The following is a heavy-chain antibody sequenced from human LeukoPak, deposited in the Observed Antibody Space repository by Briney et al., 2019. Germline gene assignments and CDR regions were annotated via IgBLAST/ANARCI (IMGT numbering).Heavy chain of an antibody. CDR3: AKPLIAAAGTDY. CDR2: ISGSGGST. J-gene: IGHJ4*02. D-gene: IGHD6-13*01. CDR1: GFTFSSYA. Sequence: GGSLRLSCATSGFTFSSYAMSWVRQAPGKGPEWVSAISGSGGSTYYADSVKGRFTISRDNSKNTLYLQMNSLRAEDTAVYYCAKPLIAAAGTDYWGQGTLVTVSS. V-gene: IGHV3-23*01.